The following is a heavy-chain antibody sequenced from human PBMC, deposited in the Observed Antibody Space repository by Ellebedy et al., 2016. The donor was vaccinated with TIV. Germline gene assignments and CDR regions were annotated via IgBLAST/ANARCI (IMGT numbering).Heavy chain of an antibody. D-gene: IGHD2-21*02. Sequence: GESLKISCAASGFTFSTYGMHWVRQAPGKGLEWVAVISYDGRNEYYADSVRGRFTISRDNSNNTLYLHMNSLRAEDTALYYCKGGVVVTTSYSQYWGQGTLVTVSS. CDR2: ISYDGRNE. CDR1: GFTFSTYG. CDR3: KGGVVVTTSYSQY. J-gene: IGHJ1*01. V-gene: IGHV3-30*03.